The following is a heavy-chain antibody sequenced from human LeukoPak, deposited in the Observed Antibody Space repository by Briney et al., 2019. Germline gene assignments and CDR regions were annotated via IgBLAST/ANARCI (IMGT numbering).Heavy chain of an antibody. J-gene: IGHJ6*02. D-gene: IGHD3-22*01. CDR1: GGSISSSSYY. Sequence: SETLSLTCTVSGGSISSSSYYWGWIRQPPGTGLEWIGTIYYSGSTHYNPSLKSRVTISVDTSKNQFSLKLSSVTAADTAVYYCAKSSGYSRYSYYYGMDVWGQGTTVTVSS. CDR2: IYYSGST. CDR3: AKSSGYSRYSYYYGMDV. V-gene: IGHV4-39*07.